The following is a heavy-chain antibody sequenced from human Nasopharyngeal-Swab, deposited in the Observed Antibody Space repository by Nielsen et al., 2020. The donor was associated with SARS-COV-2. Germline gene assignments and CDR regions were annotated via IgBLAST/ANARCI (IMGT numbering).Heavy chain of an antibody. J-gene: IGHJ6*03. Sequence: ESLKISCAVYGGSFSGSYWGWIRQPPGKGPEWIAEINHSGSTHYNPSLRSRVTLSVDTSMNQVSLEVSSVTAADTAVYYCARGLAGVVPAPILGLGLYYYYYYMDVWGKGTTVTVSS. CDR2: INHSGST. D-gene: IGHD2-2*01. V-gene: IGHV4-34*01. CDR3: ARGLAGVVPAPILGLGLYYYYYYMDV. CDR1: GGSFSGSY.